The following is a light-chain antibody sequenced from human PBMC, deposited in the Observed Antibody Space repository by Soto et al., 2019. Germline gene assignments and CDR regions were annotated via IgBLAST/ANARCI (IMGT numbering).Light chain of an antibody. CDR2: AAS. J-gene: IGKJ4*01. Sequence: DIQMTQSPSSVSASVGDRVIITCRASQGISSWIAWYQQKPGEAPKLLIYAASRLHSGVPSRFSGNGTGTNFTLTISSLQPEDFATYYCQQADSLPLTFGGGTKVEIK. CDR1: QGISSW. V-gene: IGKV1D-12*01. CDR3: QQADSLPLT.